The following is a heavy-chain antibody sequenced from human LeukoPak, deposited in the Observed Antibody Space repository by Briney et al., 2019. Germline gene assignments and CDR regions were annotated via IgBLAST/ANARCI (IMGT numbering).Heavy chain of an antibody. V-gene: IGHV3-48*04. Sequence: GGPLRLSLEASGFTFRNFGRNWSRGAQGKGLGGFSSISSSGSTIYYADSVKGRFTISRDNAKNSLYLQMNSLRAEDTAVYYCARDPYGSGSQGAFDIWGQGTMVTVSS. D-gene: IGHD3-10*01. CDR1: GFTFRNFG. CDR2: ISSSGSTI. CDR3: ARDPYGSGSQGAFDI. J-gene: IGHJ3*02.